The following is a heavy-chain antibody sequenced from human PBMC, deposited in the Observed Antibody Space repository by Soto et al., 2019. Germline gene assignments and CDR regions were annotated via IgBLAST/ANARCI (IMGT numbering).Heavy chain of an antibody. CDR1: SYTFTSYG. Sequence: QVQLVQSGVEVKKPGASVKVSCKASSYTFTSYGITWVRRAPGQGLEWMGWISAYNGNTNYAQKLQGRVTMTTDTSTSTAYMELRSLRSDDTAIYYSARDTSNYFDYWGQGTLVTVSS. CDR3: ARDTSNYFDY. CDR2: ISAYNGNT. V-gene: IGHV1-18*01. J-gene: IGHJ4*02. D-gene: IGHD2-2*01.